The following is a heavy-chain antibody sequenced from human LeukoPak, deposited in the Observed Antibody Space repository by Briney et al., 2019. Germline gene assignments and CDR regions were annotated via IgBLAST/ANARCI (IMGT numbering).Heavy chain of an antibody. D-gene: IGHD4-17*01. Sequence: SETLSLTCTVSGGSISSSSYYWGWIRQPPGKGLEWIGSIYYSGSTYYNPSLKSRVTISVDTSKNQFSLKLSSVTAADTAVYYCARGTGDYGDYYPFDYWGQGALVTVSS. CDR2: IYYSGST. CDR3: ARGTGDYGDYYPFDY. CDR1: GGSISSSSYY. J-gene: IGHJ4*02. V-gene: IGHV4-39*07.